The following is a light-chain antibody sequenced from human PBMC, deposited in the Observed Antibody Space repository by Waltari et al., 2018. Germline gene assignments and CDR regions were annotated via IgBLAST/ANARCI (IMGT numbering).Light chain of an antibody. J-gene: IGKJ1*01. Sequence: DIQMTQSPSTLSASVGDRVTITCRASRSISSWLAWYQQKPGKAPKLLIYKASSLESGVPSRFSGSGSGTEFTLTISSLQPDDLATYYCQQYNSYAWTFGQGTKVEIK. CDR3: QQYNSYAWT. V-gene: IGKV1-5*03. CDR1: RSISSW. CDR2: KAS.